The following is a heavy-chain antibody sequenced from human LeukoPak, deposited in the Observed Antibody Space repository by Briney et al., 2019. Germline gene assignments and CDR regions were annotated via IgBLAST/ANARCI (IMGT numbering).Heavy chain of an antibody. D-gene: IGHD6-19*01. CDR3: ARHASSGWDPYLDY. CDR1: GGSISSNY. V-gene: IGHV4-59*08. CDR2: IYYSGST. J-gene: IGHJ4*02. Sequence: SETLSLTCTVSGGSISSNYWSWIRQPPGKGLEWIGYIYYSGSTNYNPSLKSRVTISVDTSKNQFSLKLSSVTTADTAVYYCARHASSGWDPYLDYWGQGTLVTVSS.